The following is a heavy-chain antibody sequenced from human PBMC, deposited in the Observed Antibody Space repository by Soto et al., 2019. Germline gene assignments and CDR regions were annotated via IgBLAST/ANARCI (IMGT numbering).Heavy chain of an antibody. J-gene: IGHJ4*02. D-gene: IGHD4-17*01. CDR1: GFTVDVYA. V-gene: IGHV3-9*01. CDR3: AKDMKWGGMTTSHYFDS. CDR2: ISANGDNV. Sequence: SLRLSCVASGFTVDVYAVHWVRQTPGKGLEWVSGISANGDNVDYADSINGRFTISIDNAKNSLFLQMNSLRPEDTALYYCAKDMKWGGMTTSHYFDSWGQGTL.